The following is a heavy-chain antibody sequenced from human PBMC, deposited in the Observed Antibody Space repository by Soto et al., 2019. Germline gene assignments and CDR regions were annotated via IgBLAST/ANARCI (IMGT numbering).Heavy chain of an antibody. CDR1: GFTFSSYA. D-gene: IGHD3-16*01. CDR3: AKDQTRLGELPDS. J-gene: IGHJ5*02. V-gene: IGHV3-23*01. CDR2: ISGSGGST. Sequence: EVQLLECGGGLVQPGGSLRLSCAASGFTFSSYAMSWVRQAPGKGLEWVSAISGSGGSTYYADSVKGRFTISRDNSKNTLYLQMNSLRAEDTAVYYCAKDQTRLGELPDSWGQGTLVTVSS.